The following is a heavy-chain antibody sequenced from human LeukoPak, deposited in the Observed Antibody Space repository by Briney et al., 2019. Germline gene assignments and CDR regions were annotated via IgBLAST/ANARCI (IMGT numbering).Heavy chain of an antibody. J-gene: IGHJ4*02. D-gene: IGHD6-19*01. V-gene: IGHV4-4*07. CDR3: SCTAVAEN. Sequence: PSETLSLTCTVSGGSISSYYWSWIRQPAGKGLEWIGRIYTSGSTNYNPSLKSRVTISVDTSKNQFSLKLSSVTAADRAGYYCSCTAVAENWGQGTLVTVSS. CDR1: GGSISSYY. CDR2: IYTSGST.